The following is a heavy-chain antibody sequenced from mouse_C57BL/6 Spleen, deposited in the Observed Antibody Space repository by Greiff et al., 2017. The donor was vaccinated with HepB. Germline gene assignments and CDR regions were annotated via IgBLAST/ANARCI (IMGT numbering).Heavy chain of an antibody. J-gene: IGHJ3*01. CDR2: ISYDGSN. CDR3: AIYYDYDGRFAY. Sequence: EVQLQESGPGLVKPSQSLSLTCSVTGYSITSGYYWNWIRQFPGNKLEWMGYISYDGSNNYNPSLKNRISITRDTSKNQFFLKLNSVTTEDTATYYCAIYYDYDGRFAYWGQGTLVTVSA. CDR1: GYSITSGYY. V-gene: IGHV3-6*01. D-gene: IGHD2-4*01.